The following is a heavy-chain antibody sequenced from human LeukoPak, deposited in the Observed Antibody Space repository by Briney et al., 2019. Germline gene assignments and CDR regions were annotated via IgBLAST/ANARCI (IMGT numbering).Heavy chain of an antibody. Sequence: SETLSLTCAVYGGSLSGYYWSWIRQPPGKGLEWIGEINHSGSTNYNPSLKSRVTISVDTSKNQFSLKLSSVTAADTAVYYCARVVRYSKSFDYWGQGTLVTVSS. CDR2: INHSGST. J-gene: IGHJ4*02. D-gene: IGHD6-13*01. CDR3: ARVVRYSKSFDY. CDR1: GGSLSGYY. V-gene: IGHV4-34*01.